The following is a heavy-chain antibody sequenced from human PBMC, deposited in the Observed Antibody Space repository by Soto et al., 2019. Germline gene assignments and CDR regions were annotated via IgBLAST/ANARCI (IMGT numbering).Heavy chain of an antibody. Sequence: SGALCLSNTVGGGFSSGDYWMWIREAAGKGVECSGLIYNIVSTNYNPSFQGGFTISVYKSKSQFSLKLSSVSAADTRVYYCATVNRDFLEWASGPNYYCHGMDVWGQGTTVTVSS. CDR3: ATVNRDFLEWASGPNYYCHGMDV. J-gene: IGHJ6*02. CDR1: GGFSSGDY. CDR2: IYNIVST. V-gene: IGHV4-59*12. D-gene: IGHD3-3*01.